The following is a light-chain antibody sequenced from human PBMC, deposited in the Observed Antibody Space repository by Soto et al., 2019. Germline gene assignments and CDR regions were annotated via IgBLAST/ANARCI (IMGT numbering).Light chain of an antibody. V-gene: IGKV4-1*01. CDR3: QQYYSTPIT. Sequence: DIVMTQSPDSLAVSLGERATINCNSSQSVLYSSNNKNDLAWYQQKPGQRPKLLIYWASTRESGVPDRFSDSGSGTDLTLTISRLEAEDVAVYYCQQYYSTPITFGQGTRLAI. CDR1: QSVLYSSNNKND. CDR2: WAS. J-gene: IGKJ5*01.